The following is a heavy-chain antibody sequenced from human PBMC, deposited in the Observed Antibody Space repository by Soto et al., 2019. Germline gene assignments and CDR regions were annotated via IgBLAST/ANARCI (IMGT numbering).Heavy chain of an antibody. D-gene: IGHD5-12*01. V-gene: IGHV3-11*01. Sequence: QVQLVESGGGLVKPGGSLRLSCAASGFTFSDYYMSWIRQAPGKGLEWVSYISSSGSTIYYADSMKGRFTSSKHNAKNSLYLQMNSLRAEDTAVYYCARHGSSYDAFHIWGQGTMVTVSS. CDR1: GFTFSDYY. CDR2: ISSSGSTI. J-gene: IGHJ3*02. CDR3: ARHGSSYDAFHI.